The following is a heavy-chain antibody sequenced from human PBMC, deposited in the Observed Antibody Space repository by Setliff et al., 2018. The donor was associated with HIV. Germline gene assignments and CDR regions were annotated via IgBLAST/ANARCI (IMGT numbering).Heavy chain of an antibody. J-gene: IGHJ4*02. D-gene: IGHD3-22*01. CDR3: ARVRDSSGNYYGRVFDY. V-gene: IGHV3-20*04. CDR2: INWNGGST. Sequence: GGSLRLSCAASGFTFDDYGMSWVRQAPGKGLEWVSGINWNGGSTGYADSVRGRFTISRDNTKNSLYLQMNSLRAEDTAVYYCARVRDSSGNYYGRVFDYWGQGTLVTVSS. CDR1: GFTFDDYG.